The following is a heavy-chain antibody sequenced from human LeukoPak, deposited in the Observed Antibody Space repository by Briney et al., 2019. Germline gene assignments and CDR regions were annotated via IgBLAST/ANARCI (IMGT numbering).Heavy chain of an antibody. CDR3: ARAHDFWTSHEPNYDY. CDR1: GGTFSSYA. CDR2: ISGYNLKT. J-gene: IGHJ4*02. V-gene: IGHV1-18*01. Sequence: ASVKVSCKASGGTFSSYAISWVRQAPGQGLEWMGWISGYNLKTYYARELQGRVTMTTDTSTTTAYMELRSLRPDDTAIYYCARAHDFWTSHEPNYDYWGQGTLVTVSS. D-gene: IGHD3/OR15-3a*01.